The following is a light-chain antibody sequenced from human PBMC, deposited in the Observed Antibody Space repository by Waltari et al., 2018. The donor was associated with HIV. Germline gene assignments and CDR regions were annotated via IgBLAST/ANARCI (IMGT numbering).Light chain of an antibody. CDR2: AAS. Sequence: DIQMTQSPSSLSASVGGRVTITCRASHTISSYLNWYQQKPENAPKLLIYAASSFQSGVPSRFSGSGSGTDFTLTISSLQPEDFATYYCQQSYSTPWTFGQGTKVEIK. J-gene: IGKJ1*01. CDR1: HTISSY. CDR3: QQSYSTPWT. V-gene: IGKV1-39*01.